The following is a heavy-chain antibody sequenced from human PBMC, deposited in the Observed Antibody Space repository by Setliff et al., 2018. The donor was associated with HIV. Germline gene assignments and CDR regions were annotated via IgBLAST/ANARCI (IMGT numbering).Heavy chain of an antibody. CDR3: ARGLSSQTYWGTRPLGLDY. CDR1: GGSIRSFF. Sequence: PSETLSLTCTVSGGSIRSFFWSWIRQPPGKGLEWIGSIYTSGSTNYNPSLKSRLTIFMDTSKSQLSLWLSSVTAADTSTYYCARGLSSQTYWGTRPLGLDYWGQGSLVTAPQ. CDR2: IYTSGST. V-gene: IGHV4-4*08. D-gene: IGHD2-2*01. J-gene: IGHJ4*01.